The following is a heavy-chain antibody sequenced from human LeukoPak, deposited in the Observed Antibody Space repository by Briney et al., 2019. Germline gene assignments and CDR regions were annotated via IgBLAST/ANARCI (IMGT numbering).Heavy chain of an antibody. CDR2: INSDGSRT. D-gene: IGHD3-16*02. CDR1: GFTFSSYW. V-gene: IGHV3-74*01. Sequence: PGGSLRLSCAASGFTFSSYWVHWVRQAPGKGLVWVSRINSDGSRTSYADSVKGRFTISTDNAKNTLYLQMNSLRAEDTAAYYCARVGNCDYVWGSYRTRYFDYWGQGTLVTVSS. J-gene: IGHJ4*02. CDR3: ARVGNCDYVWGSYRTRYFDY.